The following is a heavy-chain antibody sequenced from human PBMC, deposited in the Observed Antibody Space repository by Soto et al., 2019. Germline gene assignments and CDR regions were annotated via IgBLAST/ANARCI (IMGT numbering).Heavy chain of an antibody. CDR1: GGSFSGYY. CDR2: INHSGST. CDR3: ARGRAGNTYYYGSGSSFFDP. Sequence: SETLSLTCAVYGGSFSGYYWSWIRQPPGKGLEWIGEINHSGSTNYNPSLKSRVTISVDTSKNQFSLKLSSVTAADTAVYHCARGRAGNTYYYGSGSSFFDPWGQGTLVTVSS. J-gene: IGHJ5*02. D-gene: IGHD3-10*01. V-gene: IGHV4-34*01.